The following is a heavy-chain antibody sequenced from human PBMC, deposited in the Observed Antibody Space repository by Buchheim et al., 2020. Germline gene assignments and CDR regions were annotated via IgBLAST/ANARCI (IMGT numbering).Heavy chain of an antibody. CDR2: INHSGST. CDR3: ARGPRLAAYYYYGMDV. D-gene: IGHD6-25*01. Sequence: QVQLQQWGAGLLKPSETLSLTCAVYGGSFSGYYWCWIHQPPGKGLEWIGEINHSGSTNYNPSLKSRVTISVDTSKNQFSLKLSSVTAADTAVYYCARGPRLAAYYYYGMDVWGQGTT. V-gene: IGHV4-34*01. CDR1: GGSFSGYY. J-gene: IGHJ6*02.